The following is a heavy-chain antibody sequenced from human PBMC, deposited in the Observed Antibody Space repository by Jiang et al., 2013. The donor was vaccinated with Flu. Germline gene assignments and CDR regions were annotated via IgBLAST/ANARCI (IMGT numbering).Heavy chain of an antibody. J-gene: IGHJ4*02. CDR2: IYYSGST. D-gene: IGHD1-26*01. Sequence: GSGLVKPSETLSLTCTVSGGSISSYYWSWIRQPPGKGLEWIGYIYYSGSTNYNPSLKSRVTISVDTSKNQFSLKLSSVTAADTAVYYCARHSWVGYYFDYWGQGTLVTVSS. CDR1: GGSISSYY. V-gene: IGHV4-59*08. CDR3: ARHSWVGYYFDY.